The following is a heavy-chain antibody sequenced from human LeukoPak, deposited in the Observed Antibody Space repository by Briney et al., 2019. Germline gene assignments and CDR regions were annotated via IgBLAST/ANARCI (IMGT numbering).Heavy chain of an antibody. D-gene: IGHD4-17*01. CDR3: AKVAPLGDGDYWYFDL. V-gene: IGHV3-23*01. CDR2: ISASGGRT. CDR1: GFIFSSYG. J-gene: IGHJ2*01. Sequence: PGGSLRLSCAASGFIFSSYGMSWVRQAPGKGLEWVSAISASGGRTYHADSVKGQFTISRDNFKNTLYLQMNSLRAEDTAVYYCAKVAPLGDGDYWYFDLWGRGTQVTASS.